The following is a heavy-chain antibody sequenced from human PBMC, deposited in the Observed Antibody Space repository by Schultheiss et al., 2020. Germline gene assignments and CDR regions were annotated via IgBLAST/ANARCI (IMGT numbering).Heavy chain of an antibody. CDR3: AKDLAYCGGDCYSY. V-gene: IGHV3-11*05. Sequence: GGSLRLSCAASGFAFSDYFMSWIRQAPGKGLEWVAYISSTGRNTNYADSVKGRFAISRDNAKNSLYLQMNTLRADDTAVYYCAKDLAYCGGDCYSYWGQGNLGTVSS. J-gene: IGHJ4*02. CDR2: ISSTGRNT. D-gene: IGHD2-21*02. CDR1: GFAFSDYF.